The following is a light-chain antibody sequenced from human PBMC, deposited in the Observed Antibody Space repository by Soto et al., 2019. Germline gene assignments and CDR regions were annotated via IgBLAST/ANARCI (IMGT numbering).Light chain of an antibody. CDR3: SSYTRTTALRV. J-gene: IGLJ2*01. CDR1: SSDVGSYNY. CDR2: DVS. Sequence: QSALTPPGSVSGSPGQSITISCTGTSSDVGSYNYVSWYQQHPGKAPKVIIYDVSNRPSGVSDRFSASKSGNTASLTISGLQAEDEADYYCSSYTRTTALRVFGGGTKVTVL. V-gene: IGLV2-14*01.